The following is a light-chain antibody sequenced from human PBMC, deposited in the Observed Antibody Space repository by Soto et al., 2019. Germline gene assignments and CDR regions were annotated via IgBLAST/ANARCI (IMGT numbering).Light chain of an antibody. V-gene: IGLV2-8*01. CDR1: SSDIGGYNY. CDR3: SSYAGSSNYYV. Sequence: QSALTQPPSASGSPGQSVTISCTGTSSDIGGYNYVSWYQQHPGKGPKLMIYEVSKRPSGVPDRFSGSKSGNTASLTVSGLQAEDEADYYCSSYAGSSNYYVFGTWTKLTVL. J-gene: IGLJ1*01. CDR2: EVS.